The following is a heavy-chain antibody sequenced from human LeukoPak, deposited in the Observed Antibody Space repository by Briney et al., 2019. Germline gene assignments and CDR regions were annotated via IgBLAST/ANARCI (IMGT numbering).Heavy chain of an antibody. Sequence: GGSLRLSCAASGFAFNTYSMNWVRQAPGKGLEWVSSITSSSTTIYYADPVKGRFTISRDNAKNSLYLQMNSLRDEDTAVYYCARGRPHGNDYWGQGILVTVSS. D-gene: IGHD4-23*01. CDR1: GFAFNTYS. V-gene: IGHV3-48*02. CDR3: ARGRPHGNDY. CDR2: ITSSSTTI. J-gene: IGHJ4*02.